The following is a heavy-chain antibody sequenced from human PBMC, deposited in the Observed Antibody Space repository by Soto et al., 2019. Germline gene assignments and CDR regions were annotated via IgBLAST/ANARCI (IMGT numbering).Heavy chain of an antibody. CDR3: ASDRGSGSYYARFDY. CDR1: GYTFTTYG. CDR2: VSSYNGNT. J-gene: IGHJ4*02. D-gene: IGHD1-26*01. Sequence: ASVKVSCKASGYTFTTYGISWVRQAPGQGLEWMGWVSSYNGNTNYAQNLQDRVTMTTDTSTNIAYMELRSLRSDDTAVFYCASDRGSGSYYARFDYRCQGILVSVSS. V-gene: IGHV1-18*01.